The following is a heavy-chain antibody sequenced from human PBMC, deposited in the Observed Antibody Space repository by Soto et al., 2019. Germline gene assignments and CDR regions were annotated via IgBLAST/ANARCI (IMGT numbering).Heavy chain of an antibody. CDR3: ARPASSGSRDAFDV. CDR2: IDPTDSFT. J-gene: IGHJ3*01. CDR1: GYKFTTFW. D-gene: IGHD2-15*01. Sequence: GESLKISCKASGYKFTTFWLNWVRQTPGKGLEWLGRIDPTDSFTNYSPPFEGHVTISVDRSISTAYLQWNSLQASDTAIYYCARPASSGSRDAFDVWGQGSTVTVSS. V-gene: IGHV5-10-1*01.